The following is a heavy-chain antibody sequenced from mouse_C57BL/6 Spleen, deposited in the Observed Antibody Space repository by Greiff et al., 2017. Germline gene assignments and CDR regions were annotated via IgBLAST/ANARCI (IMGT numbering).Heavy chain of an antibody. J-gene: IGHJ3*01. CDR3: ARRAQATAWFAY. V-gene: IGHV1-50*01. Sequence: QVQLKQPGAELVKPGASVKLSCKASGYTFTSYWMQWVKQRPGQGLEWIGEIDPSDSYTNYNQKFKGKATLTVDTSSSTAYMQLSSLTSEDSAVYYCARRAQATAWFAYWGQGTLVTVSA. D-gene: IGHD3-2*02. CDR2: IDPSDSYT. CDR1: GYTFTSYW.